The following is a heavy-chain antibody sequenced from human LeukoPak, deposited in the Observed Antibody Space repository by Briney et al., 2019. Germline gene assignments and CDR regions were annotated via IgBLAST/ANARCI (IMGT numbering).Heavy chain of an antibody. V-gene: IGHV4-4*02. CDR1: GGSISSSNW. Sequence: SGTLSLTCAVSGGSISSSNWWSWVRQPPGKGLEWIGEIYHSGSTNYNPSLKSRLTISVDTSKNQFTLNLSSMTAADTAVYYCAGDQGGSAHRHAFDIWGQGTLVTVSS. J-gene: IGHJ3*02. D-gene: IGHD1-26*01. CDR3: AGDQGGSAHRHAFDI. CDR2: IYHSGST.